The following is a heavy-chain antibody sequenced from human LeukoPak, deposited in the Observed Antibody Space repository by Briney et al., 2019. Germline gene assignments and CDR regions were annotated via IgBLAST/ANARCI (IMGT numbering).Heavy chain of an antibody. CDR2: ISAYNGNT. CDR3: ARGSKDWSDP. V-gene: IGHV1-18*01. CDR1: PYTFTSYC. J-gene: IGHJ5*02. D-gene: IGHD6-13*01. Sequence: ASVKVPCRASPYTFTSYCISSLRQAPGQGLEWMGWISAYNGNTNYAQKLQGRVTMTTDTSTSTAYMELRSLRSDDTAVYYCARGSKDWSDPWGQGTLVTVSS.